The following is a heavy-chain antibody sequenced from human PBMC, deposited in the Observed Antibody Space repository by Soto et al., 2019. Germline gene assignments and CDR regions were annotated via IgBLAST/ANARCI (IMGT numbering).Heavy chain of an antibody. V-gene: IGHV1-18*01. Sequence: QVQVVQSGDEVKKPGASVKVSCKASGYTFTNYGFSWVRQAPGQGLEWMGWISGYNGNTKYAEKFQGRVTMTTDTSTSTAHMELRRLRSDDTAVYYCAREGQALYYYYGMDVWGQGTAVTVSS. CDR3: AREGQALYYYYGMDV. CDR2: ISGYNGNT. J-gene: IGHJ6*02. CDR1: GYTFTNYG.